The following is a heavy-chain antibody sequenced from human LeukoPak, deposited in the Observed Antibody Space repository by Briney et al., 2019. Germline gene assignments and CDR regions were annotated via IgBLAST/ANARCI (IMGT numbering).Heavy chain of an antibody. CDR2: ISYDARNN. CDR3: VREIVATIGFDY. CDR1: GFTFSRSA. J-gene: IGHJ4*02. D-gene: IGHD5-12*01. Sequence: GGSLRLSCAASGFTFSRSAMHWVRQAPSKGLEWVAVISYDARNNYYADSVKGRFTISRDNSKSTLYLQMNSLRPEDTAVYYCVREIVATIGFDYWGQGTLVTVSS. V-gene: IGHV3-30*04.